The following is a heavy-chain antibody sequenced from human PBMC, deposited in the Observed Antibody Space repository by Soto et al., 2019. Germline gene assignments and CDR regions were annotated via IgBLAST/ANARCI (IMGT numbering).Heavy chain of an antibody. J-gene: IGHJ4*02. D-gene: IGHD5-12*01. CDR3: AKRSGYQEAAYLDY. CDR1: RFTFSSYG. Sequence: EVQLLESGGDLVQPGGSLRLSCAVSRFTFSSYGMNWVRQAPGKGLEWVSSISDDGDSTYYADSVKGRFTISRDNSKNTLYLQMNRLRAEDTAVYYCAKRSGYQEAAYLDYWGQGTLVTVSS. CDR2: ISDDGDST. V-gene: IGHV3-23*01.